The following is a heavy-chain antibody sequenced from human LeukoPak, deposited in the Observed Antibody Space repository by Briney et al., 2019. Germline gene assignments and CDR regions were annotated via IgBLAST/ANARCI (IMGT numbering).Heavy chain of an antibody. CDR2: IYYSGST. D-gene: IGHD5-18*01. CDR3: GRVRYTAMVTSNWFDP. CDR1: GGSISSYY. V-gene: IGHV4-59*01. J-gene: IGHJ5*02. Sequence: KPSETLSLTCTVSGGSISSYYWSWIRQPPGKGLEWIGYIYYSGSTNCNPSLKSRVTISVDTSKNQFSLKLSSVTAADAAVYYCGRVRYTAMVTSNWFDPWRKGTLVTVSS.